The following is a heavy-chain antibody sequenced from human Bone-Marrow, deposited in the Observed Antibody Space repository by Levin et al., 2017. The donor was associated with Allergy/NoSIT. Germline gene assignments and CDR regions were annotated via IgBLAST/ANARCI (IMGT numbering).Heavy chain of an antibody. CDR2: IIPIFGTA. V-gene: IGHV1-69*13. CDR3: AREASYYYDSSGNYYFDY. Sequence: SVKVSCKASGGTFSSYAISWVRQAPGQGLEWMGGIIPIFGTANFAQKFQGRVTITADESTSTAYMELSSLRSEDTAVYYCAREASYYYDSSGNYYFDYWGQGTLVTVSS. J-gene: IGHJ4*02. CDR1: GGTFSSYA. D-gene: IGHD3-22*01.